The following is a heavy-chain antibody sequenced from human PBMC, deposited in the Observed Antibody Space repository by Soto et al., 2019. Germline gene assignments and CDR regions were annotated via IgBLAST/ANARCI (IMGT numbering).Heavy chain of an antibody. D-gene: IGHD6-13*01. Sequence: GGSLRLSCAASGFTFSGSAMHWVRQASGKGLEWVGRIRSKANSYATAYAASVKGSFTISRDDSKNTAYLQMNSLKTEDTAVYYCTRQAAAGPFDYWGQGTLVTVSS. J-gene: IGHJ4*02. CDR2: IRSKANSYAT. CDR1: GFTFSGSA. CDR3: TRQAAAGPFDY. V-gene: IGHV3-73*01.